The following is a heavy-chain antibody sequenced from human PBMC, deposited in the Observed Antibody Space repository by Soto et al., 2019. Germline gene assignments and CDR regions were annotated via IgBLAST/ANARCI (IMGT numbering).Heavy chain of an antibody. CDR3: STRAYDTNGYYRFDP. V-gene: IGHV4-34*01. Sequence: SETLSLTCADYGGSFSGHSWTWIRQSPGKGLEWIGDINHSGRVNYSPSLKSRVTISLDTSKNQFSLTLSAVTAADTAMYYCSTRAYDTNGYYRFDPWGQGALVTVSS. J-gene: IGHJ5*01. CDR1: GGSFSGHS. CDR2: INHSGRV. D-gene: IGHD3-22*01.